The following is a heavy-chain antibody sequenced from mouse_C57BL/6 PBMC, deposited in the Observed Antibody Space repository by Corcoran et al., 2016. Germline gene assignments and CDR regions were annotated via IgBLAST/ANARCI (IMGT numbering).Heavy chain of an antibody. J-gene: IGHJ2*01. D-gene: IGHD4-1*01. CDR3: ASPNGLTGTWDY. V-gene: IGHV9-3*01. CDR1: GYTFTTYG. Sequence: QIQLVQSGPELKKPGETVKISCTASGYTFTTYGMSWVKQAPGKGLKWMGWINTYSGVPTYADDFKGRFAFSLETSASTAYLPINNLKNEDTATYFCASPNGLTGTWDYWGQGTTLTVSS. CDR2: INTYSGVP.